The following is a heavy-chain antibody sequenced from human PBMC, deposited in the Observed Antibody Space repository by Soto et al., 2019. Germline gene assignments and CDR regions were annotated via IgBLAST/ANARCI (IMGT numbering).Heavy chain of an antibody. D-gene: IGHD6-13*01. CDR2: INPSGGST. CDR3: ARDGGFGYSSPSGWFAP. V-gene: IGHV1-46*01. J-gene: IGHJ5*02. CDR1: GYTFTSYY. Sequence: ASVKVSCKASGYTFTSYYMHWVRQAPGQGLEWMGIINPSGGSTSYAQKFQGRVTMTRDTSTSTVYMELSSLRSEDTAVYYCARDGGFGYSSPSGWFAPWGQGTLVTVSS.